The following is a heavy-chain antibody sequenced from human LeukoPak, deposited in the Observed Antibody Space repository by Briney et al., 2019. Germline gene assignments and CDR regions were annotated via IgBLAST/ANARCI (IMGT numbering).Heavy chain of an antibody. V-gene: IGHV5-51*01. CDR1: GYSFTNYW. CDR2: IYPGDSDT. D-gene: IGHD1-7*01. Sequence: GESLKISCKGSGYSFTNYWIAWVRQMPGKGLEWMGIIYPGDSDTRYSPSFQGQVTISADKSISTAYLQWSSLKASDTALYYCASPAIPGTEHAFDIWGQGTMVTVSS. J-gene: IGHJ3*02. CDR3: ASPAIPGTEHAFDI.